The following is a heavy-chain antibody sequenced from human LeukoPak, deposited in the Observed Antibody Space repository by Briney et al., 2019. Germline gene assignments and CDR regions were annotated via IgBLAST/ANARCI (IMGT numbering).Heavy chain of an antibody. CDR2: ISYDGSNK. CDR1: GFTFSSYA. V-gene: IGHV3-30-3*01. D-gene: IGHD3-22*01. CDR3: ASSERDSSV. Sequence: PGGSLRLSCAASGFTFSSYAMHWVRQAPGKGLEWVAVISYDGSNKYYADSVKGRFTISRDNSKNTLYLQMNSLRAEDTAVYYCASSERDSSVWGQGTLVTVSS. J-gene: IGHJ4*02.